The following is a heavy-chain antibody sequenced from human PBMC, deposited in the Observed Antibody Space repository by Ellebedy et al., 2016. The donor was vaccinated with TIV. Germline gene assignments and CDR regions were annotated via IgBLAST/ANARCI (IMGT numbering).Heavy chain of an antibody. Sequence: AASVKVSCKGSGYSFNTNAMIWVRQAPGRGLEWTGWINTATGSPTYAQGFTGRFVFSLDTSVTTSYLEITSLEAEDTAVYFCARDFPAHGVCDNWGQGTLVTVSS. V-gene: IGHV7-4-1*02. D-gene: IGHD5-24*01. CDR3: ARDFPAHGVCDN. CDR1: GYSFNTNA. CDR2: INTATGSP. J-gene: IGHJ4*02.